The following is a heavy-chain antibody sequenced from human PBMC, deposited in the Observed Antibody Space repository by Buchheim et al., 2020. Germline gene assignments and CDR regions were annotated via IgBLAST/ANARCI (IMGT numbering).Heavy chain of an antibody. CDR1: GFTFSTYG. CDR3: VKLAGPYYYDSSGYYYNAFDI. D-gene: IGHD3-22*01. J-gene: IGHJ3*02. CDR2: ISYDGSSK. V-gene: IGHV3-30*18. Sequence: QVQLVESGGGVVQPGRSLRLSCAASGFTFSTYGMHWVRQAPGKGLEWVAIISYDGSSKYYADSVQGRFTISRDNSKNTLYLQMNSLRAEDTAVYFCVKLAGPYYYDSSGYYYNAFDIWGQGT.